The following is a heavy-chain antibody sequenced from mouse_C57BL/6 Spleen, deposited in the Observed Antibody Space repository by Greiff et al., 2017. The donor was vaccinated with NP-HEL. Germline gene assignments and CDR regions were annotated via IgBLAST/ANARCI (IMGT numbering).Heavy chain of an antibody. Sequence: QVQLQQPGAELVMPGASVKLSCTASGYTFTSYWMHWVKQRPGQGLEWIGEIDPSDSYTNYNQKFKGKSTLTVDKSSSTAYMQLSSLTSEDSAVYYCARRGHLDGSSYLFAYWGQGTLVTVSA. CDR1: GYTFTSYW. CDR3: ARRGHLDGSSYLFAY. J-gene: IGHJ3*01. D-gene: IGHD1-1*01. CDR2: IDPSDSYT. V-gene: IGHV1-69*01.